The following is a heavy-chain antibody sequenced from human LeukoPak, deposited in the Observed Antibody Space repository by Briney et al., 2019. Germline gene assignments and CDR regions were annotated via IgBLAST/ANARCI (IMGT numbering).Heavy chain of an antibody. V-gene: IGHV4-59*01. J-gene: IGHJ4*02. CDR3: ARHPAAWRNYYDSSGFPHYFDY. CDR2: IYYSGST. D-gene: IGHD3-22*01. Sequence: PSETLSLTCAVSGGSISSYYWSSIRQPPGRGLGWIGYIYYSGSTNYNPSLKSRVTISVDTSKNQFSLKLSSVTAADTAVYYCARHPAAWRNYYDSSGFPHYFDYWGQGTLVTVSS. CDR1: GGSISSYY.